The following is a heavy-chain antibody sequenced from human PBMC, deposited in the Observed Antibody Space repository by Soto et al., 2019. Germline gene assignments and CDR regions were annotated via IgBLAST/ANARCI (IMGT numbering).Heavy chain of an antibody. J-gene: IGHJ4*02. CDR2: IIPIFGTA. CDR1: GGTFSSYA. D-gene: IGHD2-21*02. Sequence: GASVKVSCKASGGTFSSYAISWVRQAPGQGLEWMGGIIPIFGTANYAQKFQGRVTITADESTSTAYMELSSLRSEDTAVYYCARVARFGVVVTATSPYFDYWGQGTLVTVSS. CDR3: ARVARFGVVVTATSPYFDY. V-gene: IGHV1-69*13.